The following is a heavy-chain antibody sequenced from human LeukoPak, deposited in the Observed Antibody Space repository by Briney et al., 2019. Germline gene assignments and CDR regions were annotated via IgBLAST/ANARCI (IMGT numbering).Heavy chain of an antibody. CDR3: AKDPFRFISRSGAYYFDY. CDR2: IGGAGGST. Sequence: PGGSLRLSCAASGFTFSSYAMSWVRQVPGKGLEWVSAIGGAGGSTYYADSVRGRFTISRDDSKNTLYLQMNGLRAEDTAVYFCAKDPFRFISRSGAYYFDYWGQGTLVTVSS. CDR1: GFTFSSYA. V-gene: IGHV3-23*01. J-gene: IGHJ4*02. D-gene: IGHD6-13*01.